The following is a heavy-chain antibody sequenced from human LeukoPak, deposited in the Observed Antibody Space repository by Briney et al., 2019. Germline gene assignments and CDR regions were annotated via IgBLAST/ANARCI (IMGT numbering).Heavy chain of an antibody. CDR3: AKVPCVGQQLVLWCWYFDL. CDR1: GYTFTSYG. J-gene: IGHJ2*01. V-gene: IGHV1-18*01. D-gene: IGHD6-13*01. Sequence: ASVKVSCKASGYTFTSYGISWVRQAPGQGLEWMGWISAYNGNTNYAQKLQGRVTMTTDTSTSTAYMELRSLRSDDTAVYYCAKVPCVGQQLVLWCWYFDLWGRGTLVTVSS. CDR2: ISAYNGNT.